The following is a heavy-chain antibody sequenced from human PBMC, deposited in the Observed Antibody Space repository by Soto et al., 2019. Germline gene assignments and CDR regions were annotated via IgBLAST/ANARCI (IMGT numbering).Heavy chain of an antibody. V-gene: IGHV3-23*01. D-gene: IGHD5-12*01. CDR1: GFTISTYA. CDR2: ITGSGGST. CDR3: AKAISGYNAPLDY. J-gene: IGHJ4*02. Sequence: EVQLLESGGGLVQPGGSLKLSCVASGFTISTYAMNWVRQAPGKGLEWVSVITGSGGSTYYADSVNGRFTISRDNSKNTLYVQMNSLRAVDTAVYYGAKAISGYNAPLDYWGQGTGVTVSS.